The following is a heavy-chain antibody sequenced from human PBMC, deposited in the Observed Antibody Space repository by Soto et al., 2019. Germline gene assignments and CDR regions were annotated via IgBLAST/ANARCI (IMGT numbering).Heavy chain of an antibody. D-gene: IGHD5-18*01. V-gene: IGHV3-30*18. Sequence: QVQLVESGGGVVQPGRSLRLSCAASGFTFSSYGMHWVRQAPGKGLEWVAVISYDGSNKYYADSVKGRFTISRDNSKNTLYLQMNSLRAEDTAVYYCAKVDTATLSTINFDYWGQGTLVPVSS. CDR2: ISYDGSNK. J-gene: IGHJ4*02. CDR1: GFTFSSYG. CDR3: AKVDTATLSTINFDY.